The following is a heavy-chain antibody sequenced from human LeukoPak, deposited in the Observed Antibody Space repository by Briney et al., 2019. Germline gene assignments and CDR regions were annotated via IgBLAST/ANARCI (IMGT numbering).Heavy chain of an antibody. J-gene: IGHJ4*02. Sequence: GGSLRLSCAASGFTFSSYAMHCVRQAPGKGREWVAVISYDGSNKYYADSVKGRFTISRDNSKNTLYLQMNSLRAEDTAVYYCARGMEPEAGYFDYWGQGTLVTVSS. V-gene: IGHV3-30*04. CDR3: ARGMEPEAGYFDY. CDR2: ISYDGSNK. CDR1: GFTFSSYA. D-gene: IGHD1-1*01.